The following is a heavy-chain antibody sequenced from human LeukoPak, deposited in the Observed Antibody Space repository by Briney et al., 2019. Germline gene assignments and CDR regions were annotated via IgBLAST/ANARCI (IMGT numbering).Heavy chain of an antibody. CDR3: VRDCASDCSIKGHYFFDL. CDR1: GYTFTSYY. V-gene: IGHV1-18*04. CDR2: ISTDKADT. J-gene: IGHJ2*01. Sequence: ASVKVSCKASGYTFTSYYMHWVRQAPGQGLEWMGWISTDKADTYYAQNYQGRVTMTIDTSTSTAYMELRSLTSDDTAVYYCVRDCASDCSIKGHYFFDLWGRGTLVTVSP. D-gene: IGHD2-21*02.